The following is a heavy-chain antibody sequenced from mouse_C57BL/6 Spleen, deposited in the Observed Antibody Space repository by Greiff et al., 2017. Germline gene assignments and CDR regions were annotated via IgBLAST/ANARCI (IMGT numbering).Heavy chain of an antibody. Sequence: VQLQQSGPELVKPGASVKISCKASGYAFSSSWMNWVKQRPGKGLEWIGRIYPGDGDTNYNGKFKGKATLTADKSSSTAYMQLSSLTSEDSAVYFCARFPYDPGFAYWGQGTLVTVSA. CDR3: ARFPYDPGFAY. V-gene: IGHV1-82*01. CDR1: GYAFSSSW. CDR2: IYPGDGDT. D-gene: IGHD2-3*01. J-gene: IGHJ3*01.